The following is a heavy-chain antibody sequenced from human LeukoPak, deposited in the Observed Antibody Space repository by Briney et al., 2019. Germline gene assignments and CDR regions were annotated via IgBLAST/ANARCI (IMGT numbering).Heavy chain of an antibody. D-gene: IGHD1-14*01. J-gene: IGHJ4*02. CDR1: GFTFSGHW. CDR2: INQGGSDK. CDR3: TRDRSRAEDD. V-gene: IGHV3-7*01. Sequence: GGSLRLSCAASGFTFSGHWMSWVRQAPGNGLEWVVNINQGGSDKYYVDSVKGRFTISRDNANNLLYLQMNSLRGEDTAVYYCTRDRSRAEDDWGQGTLVTVSS.